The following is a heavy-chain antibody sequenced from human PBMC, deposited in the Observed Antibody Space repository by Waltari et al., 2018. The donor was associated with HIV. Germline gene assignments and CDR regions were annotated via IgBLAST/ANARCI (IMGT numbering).Heavy chain of an antibody. CDR1: DGSISTFF. V-gene: IGHV4-59*13. CDR3: ARAFPLDYYDYVFYGLDV. J-gene: IGHJ6*02. CDR2: IYYTGGT. Sequence: VQLQESGPGLVKPSETLSLTCPVSDGSISTFFWSWIRQPSSKGLEWIGYIYYTGGTSYNPSLKSRVTISVDTSQNQFSLKLNSVTAADTAVYYCARAFPLDYYDYVFYGLDVWGQGTTVTVSS. D-gene: IGHD3-10*01.